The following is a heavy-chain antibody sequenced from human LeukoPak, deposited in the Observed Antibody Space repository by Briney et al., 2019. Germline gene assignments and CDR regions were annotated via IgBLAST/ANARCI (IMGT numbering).Heavy chain of an antibody. V-gene: IGHV3-74*01. CDR2: ISGDGTAR. D-gene: IGHD3-10*01. J-gene: IGHJ5*02. Sequence: GGSLRLSCAASGFTSSSYWMHWVRQVPGKGLVWVSRISGDGTARNYADSVKGRFTISRDDAKNTVDLQMNSLRGEDTAVYYCVRGRGSYGWSDPWGQGTLVTVSS. CDR1: GFTSSSYW. CDR3: VRGRGSYGWSDP.